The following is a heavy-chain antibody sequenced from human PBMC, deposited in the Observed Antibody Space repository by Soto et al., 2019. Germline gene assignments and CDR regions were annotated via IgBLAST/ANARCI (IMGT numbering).Heavy chain of an antibody. CDR3: ARGDYRGNLFSFDI. J-gene: IGHJ3*02. V-gene: IGHV3-23*01. D-gene: IGHD4-17*01. Sequence: AQLLESGGGLVQPGGSLRLSCAASGFTFSIYAMSWVRQAPGKGLEWVSAISRSGDKTYYADFVKGRFSISRDESKNTLYLQMDSLRVEDTATYYWARGDYRGNLFSFDIWGQGTIVTVSP. CDR2: ISRSGDKT. CDR1: GFTFSIYA.